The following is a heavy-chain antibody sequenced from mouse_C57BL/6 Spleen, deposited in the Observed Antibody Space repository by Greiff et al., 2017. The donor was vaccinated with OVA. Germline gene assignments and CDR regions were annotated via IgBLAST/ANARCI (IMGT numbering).Heavy chain of an antibody. CDR3: ARDSSGAVGYFDY. V-gene: IGHV1-82*01. Sequence: QVQLQQSGPELVKPGASVKISCKASGYAFSSSWMNWVKQRPGKGLEWIGRIYPGDGDTNYNGKFKGKATLTADKSSSTAYMQLSSLTSEDSAVYCGARDSSGAVGYFDYWGQGTTLTVSS. D-gene: IGHD3-2*02. CDR2: IYPGDGDT. J-gene: IGHJ2*01. CDR1: GYAFSSSW.